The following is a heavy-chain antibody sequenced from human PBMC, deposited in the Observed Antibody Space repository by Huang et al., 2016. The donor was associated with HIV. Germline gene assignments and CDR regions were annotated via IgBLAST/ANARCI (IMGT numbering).Heavy chain of an antibody. CDR2: RTLKSGKT. CDR1: GFNFNNYD. J-gene: IGHJ4*02. Sequence: QVQLVQSGAEVKKPGASVKVSCKASGFNFNNYDFNWVRQASGQGLEWMGWRTLKSGKTGYAKKCQGRVTITRNTSITTAYMELRSLRSEDTAVYYCARARGFLYDSTGYYSRYYFDSWGQGTLVTISS. V-gene: IGHV1-8*03. D-gene: IGHD3-22*01. CDR3: ARARGFLYDSTGYYSRYYFDS.